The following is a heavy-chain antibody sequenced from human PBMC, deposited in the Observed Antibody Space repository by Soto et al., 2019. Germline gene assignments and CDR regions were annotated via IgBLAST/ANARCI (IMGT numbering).Heavy chain of an antibody. CDR2: ISGSGGAT. D-gene: IGHD6-19*01. Sequence: PGGSLRLSCAASGFTFSSDAMSWVRQAPGKGLEWVSGISGSGGATYSADSVKGRFTNSRDNFKNTLYLQLSSLRAEDTAVYFCAKEGFSGHYQYYMDVSSRGTTDTVSS. CDR3: AKEGFSGHYQYYMDV. CDR1: GFTFSSDA. J-gene: IGHJ6*03. V-gene: IGHV3-23*01.